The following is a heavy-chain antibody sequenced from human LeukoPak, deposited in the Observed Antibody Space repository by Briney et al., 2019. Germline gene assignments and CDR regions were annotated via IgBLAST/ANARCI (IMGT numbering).Heavy chain of an antibody. J-gene: IGHJ4*02. V-gene: IGHV3-23*01. Sequence: GGSLRLSCAAFGLTFSSYAMSWVRQAPGKGLEWVSGISGSGHSTYYADSAKGRFTISRDNSKNTLYLQMNSLRAEDTAIYYCAKGVGYCSGGSCQQFDYWGQGTLVTVSS. CDR2: ISGSGHST. CDR3: AKGVGYCSGGSCQQFDY. D-gene: IGHD2-15*01. CDR1: GLTFSSYA.